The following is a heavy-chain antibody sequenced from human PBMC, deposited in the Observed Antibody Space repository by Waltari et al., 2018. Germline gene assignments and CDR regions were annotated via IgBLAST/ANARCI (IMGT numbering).Heavy chain of an antibody. J-gene: IGHJ4*02. CDR3: ARGVAVASFDY. D-gene: IGHD6-19*01. Sequence: QVQLVESGGGVVQPGRSLRLSCAASGFTFSSYATHWVRQAPGKGLEWVAVISYDGSNKYYADSVKGRFTISRDNSKNTLYLQMNSLRAEDTAVYYCARGVAVASFDYWGQGTLVTVSS. V-gene: IGHV3-30*04. CDR1: GFTFSSYA. CDR2: ISYDGSNK.